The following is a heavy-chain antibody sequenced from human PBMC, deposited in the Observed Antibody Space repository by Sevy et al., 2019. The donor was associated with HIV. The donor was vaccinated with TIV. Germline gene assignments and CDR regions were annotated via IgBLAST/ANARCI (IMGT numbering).Heavy chain of an antibody. CDR1: GFTFSNYW. CDR2: IKQDGSDK. CDR3: ARAWNYARDY. Sequence: GGSLRLSCAASGFTFSNYWMNWVRQAPGKGLEWVANIKQDGSDKYYVDSVRGRFTISRDNAKNSLYLKMNSRRTEDTAMYYSARAWNYARDYWGKGTLVTVSS. D-gene: IGHD1-7*01. V-gene: IGHV3-7*04. J-gene: IGHJ4*02.